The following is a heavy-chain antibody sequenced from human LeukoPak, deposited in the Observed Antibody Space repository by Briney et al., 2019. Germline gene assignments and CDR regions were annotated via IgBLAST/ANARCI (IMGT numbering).Heavy chain of an antibody. CDR3: ARGPPNGHDDSSGYYVPACFDY. J-gene: IGHJ4*02. V-gene: IGHV4-34*01. CDR1: GGSFSGYY. D-gene: IGHD3-22*01. Sequence: PSETLSLTCAVYGGSFSGYYWSWIRQPPGKGLEWIGEINHSGSTKYNPSLKSRVTISVDTSKNHFSLKLTSVTAADTAVYYCARGPPNGHDDSSGYYVPACFDYWGQGTLVTVSS. CDR2: INHSGST.